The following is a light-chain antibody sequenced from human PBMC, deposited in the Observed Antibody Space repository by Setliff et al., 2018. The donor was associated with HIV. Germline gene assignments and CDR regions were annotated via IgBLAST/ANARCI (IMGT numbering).Light chain of an antibody. J-gene: IGLJ3*02. CDR3: SSCSSTSTLV. V-gene: IGLV2-18*02. CDR1: SSDIGSDNS. Sequence: QSVLAQPPSVSGSPGQSVTISCTGTSSDIGSDNSVSWYQQSPGTAPKLMIYEVNNRPSGVPDRSSGSKSGNTASLTISGLQAEDEADYYCSSCSSTSTLVFGGGTKVTVL. CDR2: EVN.